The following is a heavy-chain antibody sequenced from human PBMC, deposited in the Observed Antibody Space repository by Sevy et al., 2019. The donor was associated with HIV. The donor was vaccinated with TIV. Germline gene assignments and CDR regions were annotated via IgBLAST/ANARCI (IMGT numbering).Heavy chain of an antibody. J-gene: IGHJ4*02. CDR3: ASEVVGATTFDY. D-gene: IGHD1-26*01. CDR2: ISSSSSYI. Sequence: GGSLRLSCAASGFTFSSYSMNWVRQAPGKGLEWVSSISSSSSYIYYADSVKGRFTISRDNAKNSLYLQMNSLRAEDTAVYYCASEVVGATTFDYWGQGTLVTVSS. CDR1: GFTFSSYS. V-gene: IGHV3-21*01.